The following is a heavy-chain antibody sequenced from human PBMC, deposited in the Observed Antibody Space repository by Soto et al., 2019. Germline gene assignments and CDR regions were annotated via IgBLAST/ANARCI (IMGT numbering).Heavy chain of an antibody. D-gene: IGHD2-15*01. J-gene: IGHJ4*02. CDR3: ATSTGNCSGGSCPSTGFAY. Sequence: QVQLVQSGAEVKKPGASVKVSCKVSGYTLTELSMHWVRQAPGKGLEWRGGFDPEDGETIYAQKFQGRVTMTEDTSTDTAYMELSSLRSEDTAVYYCATSTGNCSGGSCPSTGFAYWGQGTLVTVSS. CDR2: FDPEDGET. CDR1: GYTLTELS. V-gene: IGHV1-24*01.